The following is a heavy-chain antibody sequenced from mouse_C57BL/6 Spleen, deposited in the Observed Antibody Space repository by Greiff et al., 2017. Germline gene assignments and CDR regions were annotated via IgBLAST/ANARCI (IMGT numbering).Heavy chain of an antibody. V-gene: IGHV1-81*01. Sequence: QVQLKESGAELARPGASVQLSCKASGYTFTSYGISWVKQRTGPGLEWIGEIYPRSGNTYYNEKFKGKATLTADKSSSTAYMERRSLTSEDAAVYFCARSSSTTDFDYWGQGTTLTVSA. CDR1: GYTFTSYG. D-gene: IGHD1-1*01. J-gene: IGHJ2*01. CDR2: IYPRSGNT. CDR3: ARSSSTTDFDY.